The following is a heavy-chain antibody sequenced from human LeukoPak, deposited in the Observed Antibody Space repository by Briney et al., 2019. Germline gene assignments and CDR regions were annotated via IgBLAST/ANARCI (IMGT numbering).Heavy chain of an antibody. CDR2: IKQDGSDK. V-gene: IGHV3-7*01. CDR1: GFTFSSYW. J-gene: IGHJ4*02. Sequence: PGGSLRLSCVAPGFTFSSYWMSWVRPAPGKGLEWVANIKQDGSDKYYVASVKGRFTISRDNAKNSLYLQMNSLRAEDTAVYYCARGVGDFDYWGQGTLVTVSS. CDR3: ARGVGDFDY. D-gene: IGHD2-2*01.